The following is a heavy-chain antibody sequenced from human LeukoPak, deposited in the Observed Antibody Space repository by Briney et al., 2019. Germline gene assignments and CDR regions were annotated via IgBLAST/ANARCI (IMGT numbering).Heavy chain of an antibody. CDR3: ASNKQQLGWFDP. V-gene: IGHV1-69*04. CDR1: GGTFSSCA. Sequence: GASVKVSCKASGGTFSSCAISWVRQAPGQGLEWMGRIIPILGIANYAQKFQGRVTITADKSTSTAYMELSSLRSEDTAVYYCASNKQQLGWFDPWGQGTLVTVSS. CDR2: IIPILGIA. J-gene: IGHJ5*02. D-gene: IGHD6-13*01.